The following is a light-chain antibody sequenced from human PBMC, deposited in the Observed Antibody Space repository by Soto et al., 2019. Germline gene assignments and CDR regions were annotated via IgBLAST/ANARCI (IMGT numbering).Light chain of an antibody. V-gene: IGKV2-24*01. Sequence: EIVMTQTQLSSPVTLGHPASISCKSSQSLLHSDGNTYLSWLPQKQGKPPKLXIYWASPRESGVPDRFSGSGAATDFTLTISSLKAEDVAVDYCQQYHSDPITFGQGTRLEIK. CDR3: QQYHSDPIT. CDR1: QSLLHSDGNTY. CDR2: WAS. J-gene: IGKJ5*01.